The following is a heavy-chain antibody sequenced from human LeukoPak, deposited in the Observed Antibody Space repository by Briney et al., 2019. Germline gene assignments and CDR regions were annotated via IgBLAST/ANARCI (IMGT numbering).Heavy chain of an antibody. CDR2: ISYDGSNK. Sequence: GGSLRLSCAASGFTFSSYGMHWVRQAPGKGLEWVAVISYDGSNKYYADSVKGRFTISRDNSKNTLYLQMNSLRAEDTAVYYCAKDSEVTAIVGYFDSWGQGTLVTVSS. D-gene: IGHD2-21*02. CDR3: AKDSEVTAIVGYFDS. V-gene: IGHV3-30*18. J-gene: IGHJ4*02. CDR1: GFTFSSYG.